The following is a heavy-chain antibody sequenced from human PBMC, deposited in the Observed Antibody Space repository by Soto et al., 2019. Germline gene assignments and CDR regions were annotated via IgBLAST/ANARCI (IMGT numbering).Heavy chain of an antibody. CDR2: ISGSGDST. J-gene: IGHJ6*02. CDR3: AKDRDGAAAGPTKFYGMDV. Sequence: EVQLLESGGGLVQPGGSLRLSCAASGFTFRSYAMSWVSQAPGKGLEWVSVISGSGDSTYYADSVRGRFTISRDNSKNTLYLQMNSLRAEDTAVYYCAKDRDGAAAGPTKFYGMDVWGQGTTVTVSS. D-gene: IGHD6-13*01. V-gene: IGHV3-23*01. CDR1: GFTFRSYA.